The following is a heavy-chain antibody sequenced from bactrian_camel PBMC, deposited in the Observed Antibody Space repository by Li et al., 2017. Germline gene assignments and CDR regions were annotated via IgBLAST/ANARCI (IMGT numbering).Heavy chain of an antibody. Sequence: VQLVESGGGSVQVGGSLRLSCVTTEYTYSSDCMAWFRQAPGKEREGIAAIYGRGGNAAYADSVKGRFVISQDNAQKTVFLQLNDLKPEDTAMYYCAVDHEGPPIRTLLGGSNTGAWVSSFRHWGQGTQVTVSS. V-gene: IGHV3S40*01. CDR3: AVDHEGPPIRTLLGGSNTGAWVSSFRH. CDR2: IYGRGGNA. D-gene: IGHD2*01. CDR1: EYTYSSDC. J-gene: IGHJ4*01.